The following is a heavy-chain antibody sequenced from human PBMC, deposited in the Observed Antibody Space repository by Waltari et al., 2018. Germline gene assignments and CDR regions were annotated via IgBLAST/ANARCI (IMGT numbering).Heavy chain of an antibody. D-gene: IGHD6-19*01. CDR3: AKAKYSSGWYVVPCDD. Sequence: EVQLLESGGGLVQPGGSLRLSCAASGFTFSSYAMSWVRQAPGKGLEWVSAIMGSGGSTYNAETGKGRFTISRDNSKNTLYLQMNSLRAEDTAVYYCAKAKYSSGWYVVPCDDWGQGTLVTVSS. J-gene: IGHJ4*02. CDR2: IMGSGGST. CDR1: GFTFSSYA. V-gene: IGHV3-23*01.